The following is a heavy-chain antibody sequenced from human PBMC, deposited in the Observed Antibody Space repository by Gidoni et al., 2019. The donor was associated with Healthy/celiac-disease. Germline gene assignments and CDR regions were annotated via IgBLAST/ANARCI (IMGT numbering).Heavy chain of an antibody. D-gene: IGHD3-22*01. J-gene: IGHJ5*02. CDR3: ARGSDYYDSSGYFRYNWFDP. V-gene: IGHV4-59*01. CDR1: GGSIRSYY. Sequence: QVQLQESGPGLGKPSETLFLTCTVAGGSIRSYYWSWIRQPPGKGLEWIGYIYYSGVTNYNPSLKSRVTISVDTSKNQFSLKLSSVTAADTAVYYCARGSDYYDSSGYFRYNWFDPWGQGTLVTVSS. CDR2: IYYSGVT.